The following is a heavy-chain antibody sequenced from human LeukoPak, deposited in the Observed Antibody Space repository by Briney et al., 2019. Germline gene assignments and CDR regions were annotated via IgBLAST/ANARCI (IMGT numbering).Heavy chain of an antibody. CDR3: AGLMTQGRAFDI. CDR1: GCSISSYY. J-gene: IGHJ3*02. CDR2: IYYSGST. D-gene: IGHD3-16*01. V-gene: IGHV4-59*07. Sequence: SDTLSLTCTVSGCSISSYYWSWIRQPPGKGLEWIGYIYYSGSTNYNPSLKSRVTISVDTSKNQFSLKLSSVTAADTAVYYCAGLMTQGRAFDIWGQGTMVTVSS.